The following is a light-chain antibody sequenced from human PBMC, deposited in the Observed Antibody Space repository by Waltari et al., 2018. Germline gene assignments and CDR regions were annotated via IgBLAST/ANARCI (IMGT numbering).Light chain of an antibody. CDR3: QQYGSSVMYT. CDR2: GAS. CDR1: QRLTKNY. Sequence: VLTQSPGTLSLSPGERGTLSCRASQRLTKNYLAWYQQKPGKAPRLLIYGASSRAPGIPDRFSGSGSGTDFTLTISRLEPEDFAMYYCQQYGSSVMYTFGQGTKLEIK. V-gene: IGKV3-20*01. J-gene: IGKJ2*01.